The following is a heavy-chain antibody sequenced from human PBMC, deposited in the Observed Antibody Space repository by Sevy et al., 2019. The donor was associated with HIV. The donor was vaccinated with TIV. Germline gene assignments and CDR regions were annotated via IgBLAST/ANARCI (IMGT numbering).Heavy chain of an antibody. D-gene: IGHD6-19*01. Sequence: SETLSLTCTISGGSISSYYWTWIRQSPGKGLEWIGYVYYSGSFNYNPSLKSRVTMSVDMSNKQFSLKLSSVTAADTAVYYCARNQYSRGWTPFDYWGPGTLVTVSS. J-gene: IGHJ4*02. CDR2: VYYSGSF. CDR1: GGSISSYY. CDR3: ARNQYSRGWTPFDY. V-gene: IGHV4-59*01.